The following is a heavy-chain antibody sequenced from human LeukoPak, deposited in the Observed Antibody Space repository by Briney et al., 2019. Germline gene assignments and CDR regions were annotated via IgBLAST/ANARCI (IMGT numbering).Heavy chain of an antibody. D-gene: IGHD3-22*01. V-gene: IGHV3-23*01. CDR1: GFTFSSYA. CDR3: ARGSPYDSSGYQFDY. J-gene: IGHJ4*02. CDR2: ISGSGGST. Sequence: GGSLRLSCAASGFTFSSYAMSWVRQAPGKGLEWVSAISGSGGSTYYADSVKGRFTISRDNAKNSLYLQMNSLRAEDTAVYYCARGSPYDSSGYQFDYWGQGTLVTVSS.